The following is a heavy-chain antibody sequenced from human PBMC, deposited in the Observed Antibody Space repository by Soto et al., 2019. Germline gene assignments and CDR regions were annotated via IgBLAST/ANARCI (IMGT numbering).Heavy chain of an antibody. CDR2: IYYSGST. J-gene: IGHJ4*02. Sequence: TLSLTCTVSGGSISSGDYYWSWMRQGPGKGREWIGYIYYSGSTYYNPSLKSRVTISVDTSKNQFSLKLSSVTAADTAVYYCARCPRRYDILTGYYRTGAVDYWGQGTLVTVS. D-gene: IGHD3-9*01. V-gene: IGHV4-30-4*01. CDR1: GGSISSGDYY. CDR3: ARCPRRYDILTGYYRTGAVDY.